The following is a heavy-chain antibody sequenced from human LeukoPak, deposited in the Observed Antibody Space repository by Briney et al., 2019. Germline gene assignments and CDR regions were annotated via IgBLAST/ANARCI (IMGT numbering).Heavy chain of an antibody. Sequence: ASVKVSCKASGYTFTSYYMHWVRQAPGQGLEWMGIINPSGGSTSYAQKFQGRVTMTRDMSTSTVYMELSSLRSEDTAVYYCSAAGREGYLDYWGQGTLVTVSS. V-gene: IGHV1-46*01. D-gene: IGHD6-13*01. J-gene: IGHJ4*02. CDR3: SAAGREGYLDY. CDR2: INPSGGST. CDR1: GYTFTSYY.